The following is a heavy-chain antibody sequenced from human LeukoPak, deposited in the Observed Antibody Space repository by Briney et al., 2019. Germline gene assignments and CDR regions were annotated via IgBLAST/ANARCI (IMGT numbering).Heavy chain of an antibody. V-gene: IGHV1-69*04. D-gene: IGHD6-13*01. CDR2: IIPILGIA. CDR1: GGTFSSYA. CDR3: ARDTAAGTVLSAFDI. Sequence: SVKVSCKASGGTFSSYAISWVRQAPRQGLEWMGRIIPILGIANYAQKFQGRVTITADKSTSTAYMELSSLRSDDTAVYYCARDTAAGTVLSAFDIWGQGTMVTVSS. J-gene: IGHJ3*02.